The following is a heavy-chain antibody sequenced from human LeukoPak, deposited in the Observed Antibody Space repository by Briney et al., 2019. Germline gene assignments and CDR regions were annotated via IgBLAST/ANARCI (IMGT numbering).Heavy chain of an antibody. CDR3: ARLTPNWGSRDAFDI. J-gene: IGHJ3*02. Sequence: SETLSLTCTVSGGSLSSYYWSWIRQLPGEGLEWIGYIYYSGSANYNPSLKSRLTMSADTSKNQFSLKLSSVTAADTAVYYCARLTPNWGSRDAFDIWGQGTMVTVSS. CDR2: IYYSGSA. D-gene: IGHD7-27*01. CDR1: GGSLSSYY. V-gene: IGHV4-59*12.